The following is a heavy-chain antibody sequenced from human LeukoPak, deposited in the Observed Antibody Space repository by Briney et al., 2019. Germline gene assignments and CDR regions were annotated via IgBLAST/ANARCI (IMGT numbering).Heavy chain of an antibody. Sequence: GGSLRLSCAASGFTFSSYAMSWVRQAPGKGLEWVSAISGSGGSTYYADSVKGRFTISRDNSKNTLYLQMNSLRAEDTAVYYCAKLIEYYDSSGYSYYYGMDVWGQGTTVTVSS. D-gene: IGHD3-22*01. CDR3: AKLIEYYDSSGYSYYYGMDV. J-gene: IGHJ6*02. CDR2: ISGSGGST. CDR1: GFTFSSYA. V-gene: IGHV3-23*01.